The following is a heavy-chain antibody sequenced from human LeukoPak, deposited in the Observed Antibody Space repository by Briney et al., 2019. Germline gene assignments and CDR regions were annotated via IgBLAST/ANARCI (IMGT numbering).Heavy chain of an antibody. V-gene: IGHV1-2*02. CDR1: GYTFSDYY. CDR3: ARPIRGSYVEDVFDI. D-gene: IGHD1-26*01. CDR2: INPSSGGT. Sequence: ASVKVSCKTSGYTFSDYYLHWVRQAPGQGLEWMGWINPSSGGTKNAQKFQGRVTMTRDTSISTGYMELSRLRSDDTAVYYCARPIRGSYVEDVFDIWGQGTMVTVPA. J-gene: IGHJ3*02.